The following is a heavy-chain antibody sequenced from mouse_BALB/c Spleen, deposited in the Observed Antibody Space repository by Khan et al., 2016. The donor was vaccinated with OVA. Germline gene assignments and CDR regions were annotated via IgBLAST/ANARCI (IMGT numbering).Heavy chain of an antibody. J-gene: IGHJ2*01. Sequence: EVQLQQSGAELVKPGASVKLSCTASGFNIKDTHMHWVKQRPEQGLEWIGRIDPANDNSKYDPRFQGKATITADTSSNTAYLHLSSLTSEDTAVYYCAHAGTGDYFGYWGQGTTLTVSS. D-gene: IGHD4-1*01. CDR1: GFNIKDTH. V-gene: IGHV14-3*02. CDR3: AHAGTGDYFGY. CDR2: IDPANDNS.